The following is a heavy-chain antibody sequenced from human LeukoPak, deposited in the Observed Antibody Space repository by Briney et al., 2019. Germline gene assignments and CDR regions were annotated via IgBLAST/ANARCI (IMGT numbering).Heavy chain of an antibody. CDR3: AKVRQAAAGRGLFDY. D-gene: IGHD6-13*01. J-gene: IGHJ4*02. Sequence: GGSLRLSCAASGCTFDDYAWHWVRQAPGKGLEWVSGISWNGGSIGDADSVKGRFTISRYNAKNSLYLQMNSLRAEDTALYYCAKVRQAAAGRGLFDYWGQGTLVTVSS. CDR2: ISWNGGSI. V-gene: IGHV3-9*01. CDR1: GCTFDDYA.